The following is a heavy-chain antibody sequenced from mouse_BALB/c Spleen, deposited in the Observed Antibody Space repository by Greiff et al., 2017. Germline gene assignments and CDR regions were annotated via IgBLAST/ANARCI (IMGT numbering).Heavy chain of an antibody. Sequence: EVQGVESGGGLVKPGGSLKLSCAASGFTFSSYTMSWVRQTPEKRLEWVATISSGGSYTYYPDSVKGRFTISRDNAKNTLYLQMSSLKSEDTAMYYCTRDNTTAAWFAYWGQGTLVTVSA. D-gene: IGHD1-2*01. CDR2: ISSGGSYT. CDR3: TRDNTTAAWFAY. CDR1: GFTFSSYT. J-gene: IGHJ3*01. V-gene: IGHV5-6-4*01.